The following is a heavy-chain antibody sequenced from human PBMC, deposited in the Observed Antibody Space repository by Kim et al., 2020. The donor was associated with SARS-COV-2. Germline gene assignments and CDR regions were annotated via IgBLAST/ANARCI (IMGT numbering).Heavy chain of an antibody. D-gene: IGHD3-10*01. Sequence: GGSLRLSCAASGFTFSSYAMSWVRQAPGKGLEWVSAISGSGGSTYYADSVKGRFTISRDNSKNTLYLQMNSLRAEDTAVYYCAKGLFVDYGSGSYYPFDYWGQGTLVTVSS. CDR1: GFTFSSYA. CDR3: AKGLFVDYGSGSYYPFDY. CDR2: ISGSGGST. J-gene: IGHJ4*02. V-gene: IGHV3-23*01.